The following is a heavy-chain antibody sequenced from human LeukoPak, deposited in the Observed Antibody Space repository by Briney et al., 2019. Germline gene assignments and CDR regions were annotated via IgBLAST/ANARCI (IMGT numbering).Heavy chain of an antibody. CDR2: IYTSGST. J-gene: IGHJ5*02. CDR1: GGSISSGSYY. CDR3: ARERPVTTNWFDP. V-gene: IGHV4-61*02. D-gene: IGHD4-11*01. Sequence: PSQTLSHTCTVSGGSISSGSYYWSWIWQPAGKGLEWIGRIYTSGSTNYNPSLKSRVTISVDTSKNQFSLKLSSVTAADTAVYYCARERPVTTNWFDPWGQGTLVTVSS.